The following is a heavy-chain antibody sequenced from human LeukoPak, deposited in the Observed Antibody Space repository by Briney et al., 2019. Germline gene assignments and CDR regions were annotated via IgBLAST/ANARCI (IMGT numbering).Heavy chain of an antibody. CDR1: GGSISSYY. V-gene: IGHV4-59*01. CDR2: ISYSGNT. Sequence: PSETLSLTCTVSGGSISSYYWSWIRQPPGKGLEWIGYISYSGNTNYNPSLKSRVTISVDTSKNQFSLKLSSVTAADTAVYYCARSGSGTTGDYWGQGTLVTVSS. D-gene: IGHD1-7*01. CDR3: ARSGSGTTGDY. J-gene: IGHJ4*02.